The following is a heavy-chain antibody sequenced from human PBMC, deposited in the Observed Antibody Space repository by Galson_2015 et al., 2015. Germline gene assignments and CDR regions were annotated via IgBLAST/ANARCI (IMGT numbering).Heavy chain of an antibody. V-gene: IGHV3-23*01. CDR1: GFTFSSYA. CDR2: IIGDGGST. J-gene: IGHJ5*02. CDR3: TKGGNGGSYGWFDP. D-gene: IGHD1-26*01. Sequence: SLRLSCAASGFTFSSYAMSWVRQAPGKGLEWVSGIIGDGGSTCYADSVKGRFTISRDNSKNTLYLQMNSLRGEDTAVYYCTKGGNGGSYGWFDPWGQGTLVTVSS.